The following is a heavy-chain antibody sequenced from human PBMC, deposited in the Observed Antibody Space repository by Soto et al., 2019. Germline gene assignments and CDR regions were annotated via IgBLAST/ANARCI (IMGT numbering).Heavy chain of an antibody. D-gene: IGHD6-6*01. CDR2: IIPIFGTA. Sequence: GASVKVSCKASGGTFSSYAISWVRQAPGQGLEWMGGIIPIFGTANYAQKFQGRVTITADESTSTAYMELSSLRSEDTAVYYCANLSSSSLLWFDPSGQGTLVTVSS. V-gene: IGHV1-69*13. CDR3: ANLSSSSLLWFDP. CDR1: GGTFSSYA. J-gene: IGHJ5*02.